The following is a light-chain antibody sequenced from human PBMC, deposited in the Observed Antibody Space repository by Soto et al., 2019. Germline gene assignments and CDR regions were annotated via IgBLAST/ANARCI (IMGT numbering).Light chain of an antibody. V-gene: IGKV3D-15*01. Sequence: IVMTQSPATLSVSPWERATLSCRASQSVSGSYLAWHQQKPGQAPRLLIYGASSRATGIPDRFSGSGSGTDFTLTISRLESEDFAVYYCQQYNNWPITFGQGTRLEIK. J-gene: IGKJ5*01. CDR2: GAS. CDR1: QSVSGSY. CDR3: QQYNNWPIT.